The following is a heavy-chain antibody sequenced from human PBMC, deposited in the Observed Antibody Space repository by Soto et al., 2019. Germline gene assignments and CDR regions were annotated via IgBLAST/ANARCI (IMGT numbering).Heavy chain of an antibody. CDR2: ISGSGGST. D-gene: IGHD2-15*01. Sequence: QVVELGLEWVSAISGSGGSTDYADSVKGRFTISRDNSKNTLYLQMNSLRAEDTAVYYRAKDGDIVVVVAANWPAWRQGTTVTVSS. CDR3: AKDGDIVVVVAANWPA. J-gene: IGHJ6*02. V-gene: IGHV3-23*01.